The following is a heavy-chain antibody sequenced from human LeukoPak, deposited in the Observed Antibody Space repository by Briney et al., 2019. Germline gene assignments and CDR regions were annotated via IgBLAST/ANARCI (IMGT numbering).Heavy chain of an antibody. CDR2: IKQGGSEK. J-gene: IGHJ4*02. Sequence: GGSLRLSCAASGFTFSKYGMHWVRQAPGKGLEWVANIKQGGSEKYYVDSVKGRFTISRDNAKNSLYLQMNSLRAEDTAVYYCARKMVYYYFDYWGQGTLVTVSS. CDR3: ARKMVYYYFDY. D-gene: IGHD2-8*01. CDR1: GFTFSKYG. V-gene: IGHV3-7*01.